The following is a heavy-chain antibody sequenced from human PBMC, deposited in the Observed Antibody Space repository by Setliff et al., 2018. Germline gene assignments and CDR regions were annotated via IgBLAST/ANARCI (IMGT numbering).Heavy chain of an antibody. D-gene: IGHD2-15*01. CDR1: GGSFSAYY. V-gene: IGHV4-34*01. J-gene: IGHJ5*02. CDR3: GRGFSRIEGWGNWFDP. CDR2: VNYSANA. Sequence: PSETLSLTCAVCGGSFSAYYWSWARQPPGKGLEWIGEVNYSANASHNPSLKSRVTISVDTSKKQFSRQLTSVTAADTAVYYCGRGFSRIEGWGNWFDPWGQGILVTVSS.